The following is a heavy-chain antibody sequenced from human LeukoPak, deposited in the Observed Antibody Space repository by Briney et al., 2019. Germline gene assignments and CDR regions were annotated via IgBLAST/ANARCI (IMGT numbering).Heavy chain of an antibody. CDR3: VRAAPRDCSPASCSLLDT. J-gene: IGHJ4*02. D-gene: IGHD2-2*01. CDR2: IMIGGDGK. Sequence: GGSLRLSCAGSGLTFNNYAMSWVRRAPRKGLEWVSTIMIGGDGKHYADSVKGRFTISRDRSESTLYLQMNGLRADDTAVYYCVRAAPRDCSPASCSLLDTWGQGTLVTVSS. CDR1: GLTFNNYA. V-gene: IGHV3-23*01.